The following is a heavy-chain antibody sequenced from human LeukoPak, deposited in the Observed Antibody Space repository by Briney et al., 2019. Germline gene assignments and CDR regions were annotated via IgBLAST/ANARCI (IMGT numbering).Heavy chain of an antibody. CDR1: GGSISSGGYY. CDR3: ATPRPDSSSVYYFDY. J-gene: IGHJ4*02. D-gene: IGHD6-13*01. CDR2: IYYSGST. V-gene: IGHV4-39*01. Sequence: SQTLSLTCTVSGGSISSGGYYWSWIRQHPGKGLEWIGSIYYSGSTYYHPSLKSRVTISVDTAKNQFSLKLSSVTAADTAVYYCATPRPDSSSVYYFDYWGQGTLVTVSS.